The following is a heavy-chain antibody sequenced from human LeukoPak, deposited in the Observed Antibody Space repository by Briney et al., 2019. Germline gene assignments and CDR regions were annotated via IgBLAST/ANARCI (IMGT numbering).Heavy chain of an antibody. J-gene: IGHJ4*02. Sequence: ASVKVSCKTSGYTFIDYYMHWVRQSPGHGLEGRGWISPKSGATDHAQKFQGSVTMTWDTSMTTAYMKLSSLRSADTAVYFCARGEHYYDSSGREFEYWGQGTLVTVSS. CDR3: ARGEHYYDSSGREFEY. D-gene: IGHD3-22*01. V-gene: IGHV1-2*02. CDR2: ISPKSGAT. CDR1: GYTFIDYY.